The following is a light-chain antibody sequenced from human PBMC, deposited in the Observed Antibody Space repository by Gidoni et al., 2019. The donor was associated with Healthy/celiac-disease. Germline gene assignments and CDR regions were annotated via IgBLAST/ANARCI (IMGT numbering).Light chain of an antibody. CDR3: QQLNSYPYT. Sequence: DIQLTQSPSSLSVSVGDRVTITCRASQGIRCYFAWYQQKPGKAPKLLIYAASTLQSWVPSKFNGSGSGKEFTLTISSLQPEDFATYYCQQLNSYPYTFGQGTKLEIK. CDR1: QGIRCY. J-gene: IGKJ2*01. V-gene: IGKV1-9*01. CDR2: AAS.